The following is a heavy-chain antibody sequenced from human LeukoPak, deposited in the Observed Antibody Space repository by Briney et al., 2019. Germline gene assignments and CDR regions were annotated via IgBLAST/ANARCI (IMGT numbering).Heavy chain of an antibody. D-gene: IGHD3-10*01. V-gene: IGHV3-23*01. CDR1: GFTFSSFA. CDR3: AKLGNFASGSYSD. J-gene: IGHJ4*02. CDR2: ISDSGGYT. Sequence: GSLRLSCAASGFTFSSFAVSWVRQAPGKGLEWVSGISDSGGYTYYADSVKGRFTISRDNSKNTLYLHMNSLRAEDTAVYYCAKLGNFASGSYSDWGQGTLVTVSS.